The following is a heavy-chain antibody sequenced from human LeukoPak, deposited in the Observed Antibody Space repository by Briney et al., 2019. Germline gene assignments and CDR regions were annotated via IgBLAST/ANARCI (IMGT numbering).Heavy chain of an antibody. Sequence: SQTLSLTCVISGDSVSSNSAAWNWIRQSPSRGLEWLGRTYYRSKWYNDYAVSVKSRITINPDTSKNQFSLQLDSVTPEDTAVYYCARDLGGSSWYGSYYFDYWGQGTLVTVSS. CDR1: GDSVSSNSAA. CDR3: ARDLGGSSWYGSYYFDY. CDR2: TYYRSKWYN. J-gene: IGHJ4*02. V-gene: IGHV6-1*01. D-gene: IGHD6-13*01.